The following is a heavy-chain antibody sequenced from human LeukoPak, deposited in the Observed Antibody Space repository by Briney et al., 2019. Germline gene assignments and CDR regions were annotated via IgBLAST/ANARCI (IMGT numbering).Heavy chain of an antibody. V-gene: IGHV3-74*01. J-gene: IGHJ4*02. CDR2: VNHDGSGT. CDR1: GFTFTSYW. Sequence: GGSLRLSCAASGFTFTSYWMHWVRQVAGKGLVWLARVNHDGSGTNYADSVKGRFTISRYNAKNTLYLQMDSLRVEDTAVYYCATDLGWGQGTLVTVSS. CDR3: ATDLG. D-gene: IGHD7-27*01.